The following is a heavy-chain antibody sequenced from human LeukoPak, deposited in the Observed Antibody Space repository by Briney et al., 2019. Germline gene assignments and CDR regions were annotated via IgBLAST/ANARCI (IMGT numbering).Heavy chain of an antibody. V-gene: IGHV3-49*04. D-gene: IGHD3-10*01. CDR3: TRVWGVLLWFGELFFDY. Sequence: GGSLRLSCAASGFTFSSYAMSWVRQAPGKGLEWVGFIRSKAYGGTTEYAASVKGRFTISRDDSKSIAYLQMNSLKTEDTAVYYCTRVWGVLLWFGELFFDYWGQGTLVTVSS. CDR1: GFTFSSYA. CDR2: IRSKAYGGTT. J-gene: IGHJ4*02.